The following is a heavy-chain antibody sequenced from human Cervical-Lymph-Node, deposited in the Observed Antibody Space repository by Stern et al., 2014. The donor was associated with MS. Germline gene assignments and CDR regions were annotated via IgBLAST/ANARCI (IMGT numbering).Heavy chain of an antibody. CDR1: GYAFTVYY. D-gene: IGHD3-3*01. CDR3: VRGVEHAFDI. Sequence: DQLVESGAEVKKPGASVKVSCKASGYAFTVYYVHWVRQAPGQGLEWMGRIKPTSGVTDYAQKFQDRVTMTRDASINTVFLEISGLTPDDTAIFYCVRGVEHAFDIWGQGTLVTVSS. J-gene: IGHJ3*02. CDR2: IKPTSGVT. V-gene: IGHV1-2*06.